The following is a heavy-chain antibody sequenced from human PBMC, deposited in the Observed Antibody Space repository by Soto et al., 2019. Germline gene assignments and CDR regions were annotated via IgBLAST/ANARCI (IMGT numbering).Heavy chain of an antibody. CDR2: ISSSSSYI. V-gene: IGHV3-21*01. D-gene: IGHD3-16*02. CDR3: ARDRVGGVIVRLYYYYGMDV. J-gene: IGHJ6*02. CDR1: GFTFSSYS. Sequence: GGSLRLSCAASGFTFSSYSMNWVRQAPGKGLEWVSSISSSSSYIYYADSVKGRFTISRDNAKNSLYLQMNSLRAEDTAVYYCARDRVGGVIVRLYYYYGMDVWGQGTTVTVSS.